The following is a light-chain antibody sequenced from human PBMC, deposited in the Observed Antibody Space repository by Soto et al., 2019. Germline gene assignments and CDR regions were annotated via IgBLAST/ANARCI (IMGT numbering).Light chain of an antibody. J-gene: IGLJ3*02. CDR1: SSDVGDYKF. CDR3: SSYTSSATRV. V-gene: IGLV2-14*01. Sequence: QSALTQPASVSGSPGQSITISCTGTSSDVGDYKFVSWYQQHPGKAPKLMIYDVSNRPSGVSNRFSGSKSGNTASLTISGLQAEDEADYYCSSYTSSATRVFGGETKLTVL. CDR2: DVS.